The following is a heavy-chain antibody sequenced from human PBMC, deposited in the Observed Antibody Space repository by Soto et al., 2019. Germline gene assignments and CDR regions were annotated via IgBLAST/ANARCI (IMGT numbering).Heavy chain of an antibody. J-gene: IGHJ6*02. Sequence: GESLKISCKGSGYSFTSYWISWVRQMPGKGLEWMGRIDPSDSYTNYSPSFQGHVTISADRSISTAYLQWSSLKASDTAMYHCARPIAAAGNYYYGMDVWGQGTTVTVSS. V-gene: IGHV5-10-1*01. D-gene: IGHD6-13*01. CDR3: ARPIAAAGNYYYGMDV. CDR2: IDPSDSYT. CDR1: GYSFTSYW.